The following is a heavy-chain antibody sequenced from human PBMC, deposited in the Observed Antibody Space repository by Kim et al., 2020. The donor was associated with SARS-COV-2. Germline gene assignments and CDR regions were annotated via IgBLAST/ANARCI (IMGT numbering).Heavy chain of an antibody. CDR1: GGSVSSGSYY. V-gene: IGHV4-61*01. Sequence: SETLSLTCTVSGGSVSSGSYYWSWIRQPPGKGLEWIGYIYYSGSTNYNPSLKSRVTISVDTSKNQFSLKLSSVTAADTAVYYCARHGMVRGVPFDYWGQGTLVTVSS. CDR2: IYYSGST. J-gene: IGHJ4*02. CDR3: ARHGMVRGVPFDY. D-gene: IGHD3-10*01.